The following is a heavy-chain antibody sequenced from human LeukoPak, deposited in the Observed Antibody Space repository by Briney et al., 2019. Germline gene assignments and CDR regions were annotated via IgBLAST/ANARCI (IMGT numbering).Heavy chain of an antibody. CDR1: GYTFTGYY. J-gene: IGHJ5*02. D-gene: IGHD6-13*01. CDR3: ARGSSSWLNWFDP. CDR2: INPNSGGT. V-gene: IGHV1-2*02. Sequence: GASVKVSCKASGYTFTGYYMHWVRQAPGQGLEWMGWINPNSGGTNYAQKFQGRVTMTRDTSISTAYMELSRLRSDNTAVYYCARGSSSWLNWFDPWGQGTLVTVSS.